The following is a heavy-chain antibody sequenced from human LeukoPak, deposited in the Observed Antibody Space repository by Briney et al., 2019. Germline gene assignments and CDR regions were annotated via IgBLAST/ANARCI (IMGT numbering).Heavy chain of an antibody. J-gene: IGHJ4*02. CDR2: IYSGGTT. CDR1: GFTVNSNY. V-gene: IGHV3-53*05. CDR3: AKVSMATTVTTPYYFDY. D-gene: IGHD4-17*01. Sequence: PGGSLRLSCAASGFTVNSNYMGWVRQAPGKGLEWVSVIYSGGTTYYADSVRGRFTISRDNSKNTLYLQMNSLRAEDTAVYYCAKVSMATTVTTPYYFDYWGQGTLVTVSS.